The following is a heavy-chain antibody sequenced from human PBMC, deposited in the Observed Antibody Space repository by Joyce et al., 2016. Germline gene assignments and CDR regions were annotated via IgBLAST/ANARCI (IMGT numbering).Heavy chain of an antibody. CDR2: ISSSSSYI. D-gene: IGHD2-15*01. V-gene: IGHV3-21*01. Sequence: EVQLVESGGGLVKPGGSLRLSCAASGFTFSSYNMNWVRQAQGKGLEWVSSISSSSSYIYYADSVKGRFTISRDNGKNSLYLQMNSLRAEDTAVYYCARRGLGYCSSGRCTPFDYWGQGTLVTVSS. J-gene: IGHJ4*02. CDR3: ARRGLGYCSSGRCTPFDY. CDR1: GFTFSSYN.